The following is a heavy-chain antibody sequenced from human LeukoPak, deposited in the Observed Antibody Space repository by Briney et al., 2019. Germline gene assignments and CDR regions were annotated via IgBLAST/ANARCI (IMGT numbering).Heavy chain of an antibody. D-gene: IGHD2-2*01. J-gene: IGHJ3*02. CDR2: IYYSGGT. Sequence: SETLSLTCTVSGGSISSSSYYWGWIRHPPGKGLEWLGSIYYSGGTYYNPLRKSRVTISVDTSKNQFSLKLSSVTAADTAVYYCARVVSPVDAFDIWGQGTMVTVSS. CDR1: GGSISSSSYY. CDR3: ARVVSPVDAFDI. V-gene: IGHV4-39*07.